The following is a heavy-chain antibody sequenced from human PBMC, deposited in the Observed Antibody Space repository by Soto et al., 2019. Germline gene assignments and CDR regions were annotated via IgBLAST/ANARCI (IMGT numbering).Heavy chain of an antibody. V-gene: IGHV4-34*01. D-gene: IGHD2-2*01. CDR3: AIVYFFVGVPAALFAF. CDR2: INHSGST. Sequence: SETLSLTCAVYGGSFSGYYWSWIRQPPGKGLEWIGEINHSGSTNYNPSLKRRGTISVDTSKNQFSLKLSSVPPADTAVFYCAIVYFFVGVPAALFAFSCQRSLVPVSS. CDR1: GGSFSGYY. J-gene: IGHJ4*02.